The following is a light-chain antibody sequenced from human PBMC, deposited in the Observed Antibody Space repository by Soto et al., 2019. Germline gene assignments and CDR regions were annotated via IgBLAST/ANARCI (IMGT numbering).Light chain of an antibody. J-gene: IGLJ1*01. CDR3: SSFTNTDTLV. Sequence: QSALTQPASVSGSPGQSITISCTGTSSDVGFYNYVSWYQQNPGKAPKLMIYEVRNRPSGVSNRFSGSKSGNTASLTISGLQAEDVADYYCSSFTNTDTLVFGTGTKLTVL. CDR1: SSDVGFYNY. V-gene: IGLV2-14*01. CDR2: EVR.